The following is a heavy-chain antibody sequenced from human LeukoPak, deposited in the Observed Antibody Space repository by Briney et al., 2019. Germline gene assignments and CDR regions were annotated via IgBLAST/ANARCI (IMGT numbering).Heavy chain of an antibody. V-gene: IGHV4-30-4*08. Sequence: SETLSLTCTVSGGSISSGDYYWSWIRQPPGKGLEWIGCIYYSGSTYYNPSLKSRVTISVDTSKNQFSLKLSSVTAADTAVYYCARAGGGQLWFDYWGQGTLVTVSS. CDR2: IYYSGST. D-gene: IGHD5-18*01. CDR3: ARAGGGQLWFDY. CDR1: GGSISSGDYY. J-gene: IGHJ4*02.